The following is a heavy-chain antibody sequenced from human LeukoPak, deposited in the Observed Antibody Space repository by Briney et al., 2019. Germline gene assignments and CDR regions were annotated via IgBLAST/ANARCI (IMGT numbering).Heavy chain of an antibody. CDR1: GFTFDNYA. D-gene: IGHD2-15*01. CDR2: ISGDGGIT. Sequence: GGSLRLSCAASGFTFDNYAMHWVRQAPGKGLEWVSLISGDGGITFYADSVEGRFTISRDNSKNSLYLEMNSLRSEDTALHYCAKEGCSGGSCYSYGMDVWGQGTTVTVSS. V-gene: IGHV3-43*02. J-gene: IGHJ6*02. CDR3: AKEGCSGGSCYSYGMDV.